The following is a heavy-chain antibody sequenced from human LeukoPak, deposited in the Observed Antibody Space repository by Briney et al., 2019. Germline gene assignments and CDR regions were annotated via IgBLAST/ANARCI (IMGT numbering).Heavy chain of an antibody. J-gene: IGHJ5*02. Sequence: GGSLRLSCAASGFTFSSYAMSWARQAPGKGLEWVSAISGSGGSTYYADSVKGRFTISRDNSKNTLYLQMNSLRAEDTAVYYCAKRRGPLSGYYQSWGQGTLVTVSS. V-gene: IGHV3-23*01. CDR1: GFTFSSYA. CDR3: AKRRGPLSGYYQS. CDR2: ISGSGGST. D-gene: IGHD3-22*01.